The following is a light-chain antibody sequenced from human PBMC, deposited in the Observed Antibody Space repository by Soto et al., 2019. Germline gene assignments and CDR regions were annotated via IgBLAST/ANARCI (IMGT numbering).Light chain of an antibody. V-gene: IGKV3-15*01. CDR1: QSVSSN. CDR3: QQYNNWPLFT. CDR2: GAS. Sequence: EIVMTQSPATLYVSPGETATLSCRASQSVSSNLAWYQQKPGQAPRLLIYGASTRATDIPGRFSGSGSGTEFTLTISSLQSEDFAVYYCQQYNNWPLFTFGPGTKVDIK. J-gene: IGKJ3*01.